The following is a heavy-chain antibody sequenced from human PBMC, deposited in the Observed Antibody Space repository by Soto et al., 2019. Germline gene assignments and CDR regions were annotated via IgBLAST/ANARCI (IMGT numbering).Heavy chain of an antibody. D-gene: IGHD4-4*01. Sequence: PGGSLRLSCAASGFTFSSYAMHWVRQAPGKGLEWVAVISYDGSNKYYADSVKGRFTISRDNSKNTLYLQMNSLRAEDTAVYYCARGLDVYSVRPTPFDYWGQGTLVTVSS. CDR2: ISYDGSNK. V-gene: IGHV3-30-3*01. J-gene: IGHJ4*02. CDR1: GFTFSSYA. CDR3: ARGLDVYSVRPTPFDY.